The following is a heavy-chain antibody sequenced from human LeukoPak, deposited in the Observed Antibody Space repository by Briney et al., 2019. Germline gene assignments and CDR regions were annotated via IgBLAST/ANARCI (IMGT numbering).Heavy chain of an antibody. J-gene: IGHJ4*02. CDR1: GFTFSHSW. V-gene: IGHV3-7*05. CDR2: IREDGGEK. CDR3: ARINTAIFSSSDY. D-gene: IGHD2-21*02. Sequence: GGSLRLSCAASGFTFSHSWMTWVRQAPGKGLEWVANIREDGGEKYYVDSVKGRFTISRDNAKNSLYLQMNSLRAEDTAVYYCARINTAIFSSSDYWGQGTLVTVSS.